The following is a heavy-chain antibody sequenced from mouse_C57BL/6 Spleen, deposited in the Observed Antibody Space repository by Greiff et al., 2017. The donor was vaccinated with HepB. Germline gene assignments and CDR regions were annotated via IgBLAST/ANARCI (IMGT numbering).Heavy chain of an antibody. J-gene: IGHJ4*01. D-gene: IGHD2-2*01. CDR2: IHPNSGST. CDR3: ARNGMVTCMDY. V-gene: IGHV1-64*01. Sequence: VQLQQPGAELVKPGASVKLSCKASGYTFTSYWMHWVKQRPGQGLEWIGMIHPNSGSTNYNEKFKSKATLTVDKSSSTAYMQLSSLTAEDSAVYYCARNGMVTCMDYWGQGTSVTVSS. CDR1: GYTFTSYW.